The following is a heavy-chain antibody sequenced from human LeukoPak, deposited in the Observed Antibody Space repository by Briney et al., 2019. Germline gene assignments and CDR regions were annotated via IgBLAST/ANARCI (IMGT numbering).Heavy chain of an antibody. J-gene: IGHJ2*01. CDR1: GGSIASYC. V-gene: IGHV4-59*08. CDR2: IYDGGST. Sequence: PSETLSLTCTVSGGSIASYCWSWIRQPPGKGLEWIGYIYDGGSTNYNPSLKSRVSISIDTSKIQFSLKLNSVTAADTAVYYRARHPGARGWYFDLRGRGTLVTVSS. CDR3: ARHPGARGWYFDL. D-gene: IGHD1-26*01.